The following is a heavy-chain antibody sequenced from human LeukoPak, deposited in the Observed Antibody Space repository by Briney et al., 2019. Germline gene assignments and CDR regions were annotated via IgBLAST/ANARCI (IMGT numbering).Heavy chain of an antibody. CDR2: IYYSGST. D-gene: IGHD3-22*01. Sequence: PSETLSLTCTVSGGSISSSSYYWGWIRQPPGKGLEWIGSIYYSGSTYYNPSLKSRVTISVDTSKNQFSLKLSSVTAADTAVYYCARADSSGYYSGYFDYWGQGTLVTVSS. V-gene: IGHV4-39*07. J-gene: IGHJ4*02. CDR1: GGSISSSSYY. CDR3: ARADSSGYYSGYFDY.